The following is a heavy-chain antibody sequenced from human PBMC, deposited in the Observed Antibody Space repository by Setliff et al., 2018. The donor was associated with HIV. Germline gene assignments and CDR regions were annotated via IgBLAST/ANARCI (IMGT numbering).Heavy chain of an antibody. D-gene: IGHD2-2*02. CDR2: IYPGDSDT. J-gene: IGHJ3*02. CDR3: ARQVPAAIGAFDI. Sequence: PGESLKISCKGSGYSFTSYWIGWVRQMPGKGLEWMGIIYPGDSDTRYSPSFQGQVTISADKSIGTAYLQWSSLKASDTAMYYCARQVPAAIGAFDIWGQGTMVTVSS. V-gene: IGHV5-51*01. CDR1: GYSFTSYW.